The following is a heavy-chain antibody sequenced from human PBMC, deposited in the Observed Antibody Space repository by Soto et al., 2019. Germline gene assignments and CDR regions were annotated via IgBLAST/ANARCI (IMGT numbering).Heavy chain of an antibody. CDR2: ISAYNGNT. CDR1: GYSFTNYG. CDR3: ARDRGVAPPVAGNTHYYYYMDV. D-gene: IGHD6-19*01. V-gene: IGHV1-18*01. J-gene: IGHJ6*03. Sequence: ASVKVSCKASGYSFTNYGITWVRQAPGQGFEWMGWISAYNGNTKYAQKLQGRVTMTTDASASTAYLELRSLTSDDTAVYYCARDRGVAPPVAGNTHYYYYMDVWGKGTTVTVSS.